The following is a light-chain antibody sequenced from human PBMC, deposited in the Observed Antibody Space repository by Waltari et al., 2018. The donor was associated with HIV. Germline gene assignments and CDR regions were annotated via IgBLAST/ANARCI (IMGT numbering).Light chain of an antibody. J-gene: IGLJ3*02. CDR1: YTDVGRYTY. V-gene: IGLV2-14*03. CDR3: CSYTVTGTLNWV. Sequence: QSALTQPASVSGSPGQSITISCTGTYTDVGRYTYVSCYQQHPGKAPRLLIYEVTNRPSGVSNRFSGSKSGNTASLTISGLQVEDEAVYYCCSYTVTGTLNWVFGGGTKLTVL. CDR2: EVT.